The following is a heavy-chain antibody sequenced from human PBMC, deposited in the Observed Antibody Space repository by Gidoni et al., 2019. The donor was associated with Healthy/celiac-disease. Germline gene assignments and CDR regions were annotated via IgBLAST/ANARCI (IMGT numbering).Heavy chain of an antibody. CDR3: ARDVTAMVTADDN. CDR2: INPNSGGT. Sequence: QVQLVQSGAEVKKPGASVNISCKAYGYTFIGYYMHWVRQAPGQGVWLVGWINPNSGGTKYAQKFQGRVTMTRDTSISTAYMELSRLRSDDTAVYYCARDVTAMVTADDNWGQGSLVTVSS. V-gene: IGHV1-2*02. D-gene: IGHD5-18*01. CDR1: GYTFIGYY. J-gene: IGHJ4*02.